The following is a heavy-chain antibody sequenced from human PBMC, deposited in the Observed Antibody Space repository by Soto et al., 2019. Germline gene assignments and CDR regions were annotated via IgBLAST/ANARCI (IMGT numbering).Heavy chain of an antibody. CDR1: GFTVSSKY. J-gene: IGHJ5*02. D-gene: IGHD2-15*01. V-gene: IGHV3-53*01. Sequence: EVQLVESGGGLIQPGGSLRLSCAASGFTVSSKYMNWVRQAPGKGLEWVSILWSAGLTYYADSVRGRFTISRDNSKNTLYLQLTNLRAEDSAIYYCARELPPDLWGQGTLVAVSS. CDR3: ARELPPDL. CDR2: LWSAGLT.